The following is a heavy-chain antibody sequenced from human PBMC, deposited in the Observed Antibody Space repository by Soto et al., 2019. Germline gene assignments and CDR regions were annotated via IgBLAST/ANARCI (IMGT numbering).Heavy chain of an antibody. V-gene: IGHV5-10-1*01. CDR1: GYSFTSYW. J-gene: IGHJ3*02. Sequence: PGESLKISCKGSGYSFTSYWISWVRQMPGKGLEWMGRIDPSDSYTNYSPSFQGHVTISADKSISTAYPQWSSLKASDTAMYYCARSYYGSGSYDAFDIWGQGTMVTVSS. CDR2: IDPSDSYT. D-gene: IGHD3-10*01. CDR3: ARSYYGSGSYDAFDI.